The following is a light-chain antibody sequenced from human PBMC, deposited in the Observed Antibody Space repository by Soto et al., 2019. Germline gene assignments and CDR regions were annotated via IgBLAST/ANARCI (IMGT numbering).Light chain of an antibody. CDR3: QQYYTTPYT. J-gene: IGKJ2*01. Sequence: DIVMTQFPDSLTVPLGERATINCKSSQSVLYSSNNKSYLAWYQHKPGQPPKDLIYWASTRESGVPDRFSGSGSGTDFTLTISSLQADDVAVYYCQQYYTTPYTFGQGTKLEIK. V-gene: IGKV4-1*01. CDR1: QSVLYSSNNKSY. CDR2: WAS.